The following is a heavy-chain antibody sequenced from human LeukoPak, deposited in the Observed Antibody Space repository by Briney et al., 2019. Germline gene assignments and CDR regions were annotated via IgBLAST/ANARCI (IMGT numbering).Heavy chain of an antibody. CDR3: ARHGSVGRDGYNNGWFDP. J-gene: IGHJ5*02. Sequence: GGSLRLSCAASGFTFSSYGMHWVRQAPGKGLEWVAVIWYDGSNKYYADSVKGRFTISRDNSKNTLYLQMNSLRAEDTAVYYCARHGSVGRDGYNNGWFDPWGQGTLVTVSS. CDR2: IWYDGSNK. V-gene: IGHV3-33*01. D-gene: IGHD5-24*01. CDR1: GFTFSSYG.